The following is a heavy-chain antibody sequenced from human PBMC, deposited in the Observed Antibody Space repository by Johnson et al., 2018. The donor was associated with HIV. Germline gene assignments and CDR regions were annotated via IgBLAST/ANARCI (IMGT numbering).Heavy chain of an antibody. CDR1: GFIFSSYG. Sequence: QVQLVESGGGVVQPGRSLRLSCAASGFIFSSYGIHWVRQAPGKGLQWVGIISYDGSNKYYADSVKGRFTISRDNTKNTLYLQMNSLRVEDTAVYYCARDGTEAGPDDAFDIWGQGTMVTVSS. CDR2: ISYDGSNK. D-gene: IGHD6-13*01. CDR3: ARDGTEAGPDDAFDI. J-gene: IGHJ3*02. V-gene: IGHV3-30*05.